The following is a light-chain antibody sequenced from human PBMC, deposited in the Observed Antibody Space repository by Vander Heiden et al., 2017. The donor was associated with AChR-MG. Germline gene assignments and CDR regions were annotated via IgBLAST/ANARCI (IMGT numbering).Light chain of an antibody. V-gene: IGLV1-40*01. CDR1: SSNIGAGYD. J-gene: IGLJ2*01. CDR2: GSS. CDR3: QSYDSSLSGHVV. Sequence: QSVLTQPPSVSGAPGQRVTISCTGSSSNIGAGYDVHWYQQLPGTAPKRLIYGSSNRPSGVPDRFSGSKSVTSASLAITGLQAEDEADYYCQSYDSSLSGHVVFGGGTKLTVL.